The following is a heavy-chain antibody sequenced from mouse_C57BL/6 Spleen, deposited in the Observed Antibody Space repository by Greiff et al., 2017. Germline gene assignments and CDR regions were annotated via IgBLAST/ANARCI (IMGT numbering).Heavy chain of an antibody. CDR3: ARLYYDYDFYAMDY. Sequence: EVKLLESGGDLVKPGGSLKLSCAASGFTFSSYGMSWVRQTPDKRLEWVATFSSGGGYTYYPDSVKGRFTFSRDNAKNTLYLQMSSMKSEDTAMYYCARLYYDYDFYAMDYWGQGTSVTVSS. CDR1: GFTFSSYG. CDR2: FSSGGGYT. D-gene: IGHD2-4*01. J-gene: IGHJ4*01. V-gene: IGHV5-6*01.